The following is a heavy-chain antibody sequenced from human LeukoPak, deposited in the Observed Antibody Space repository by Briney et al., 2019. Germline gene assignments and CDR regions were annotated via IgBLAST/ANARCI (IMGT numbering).Heavy chain of an antibody. Sequence: GASVKVSCKASGYTFTSYYMHWVRQAPGQGLEWMGIINPSGGSTGYAQKFQGRVTMTRDTSTSTVYMELSSLRSEDTAVYYCARVVVAPEWWFDPWGQGTLVTVSS. CDR1: GYTFTSYY. CDR3: ARVVVAPEWWFDP. V-gene: IGHV1-46*01. D-gene: IGHD2-15*01. J-gene: IGHJ5*02. CDR2: INPSGGST.